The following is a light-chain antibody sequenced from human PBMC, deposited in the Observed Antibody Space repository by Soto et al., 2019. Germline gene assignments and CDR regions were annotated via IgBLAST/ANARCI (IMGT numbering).Light chain of an antibody. Sequence: EIVMTQSPATLSVSPGDGATLSCRASQSISSNLVWYQQKPGQAPRLLIYAASARATGIPARFSGSGSGTEFTLTITSLLSEDFAVYYCQQFDTWPRTFGQGTKVEVK. CDR1: QSISSN. V-gene: IGKV3-15*01. CDR2: AAS. J-gene: IGKJ1*01. CDR3: QQFDTWPRT.